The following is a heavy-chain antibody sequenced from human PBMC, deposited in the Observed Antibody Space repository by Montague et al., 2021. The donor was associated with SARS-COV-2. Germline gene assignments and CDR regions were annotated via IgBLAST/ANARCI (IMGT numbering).Heavy chain of an antibody. CDR3: ARRTYDILTGYDYGMDV. Sequence: PAPVKPTQTLTLTCTFSGFSLSTSEMCVSWIRQPPGKALEWLARIDWDDDKYYSTSLKTRLTISKDTSKNQVVLTMTNMDPLDTATYYCARRTYDILTGYDYGMDVWGQGTTVTVSS. V-gene: IGHV2-70*11. D-gene: IGHD3-9*01. J-gene: IGHJ6*02. CDR1: GFSLSTSEMC. CDR2: IDWDDDK.